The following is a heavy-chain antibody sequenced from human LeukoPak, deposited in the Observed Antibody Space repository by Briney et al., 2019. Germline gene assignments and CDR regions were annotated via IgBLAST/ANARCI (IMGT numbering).Heavy chain of an antibody. CDR1: GGSISSGDYY. J-gene: IGHJ3*02. V-gene: IGHV4-30-4*08. CDR3: AREWVYYDSKAFDI. D-gene: IGHD3-22*01. CDR2: IYYSGGT. Sequence: SETLSLTCTVSGGSISSGDYYWSWIRQPPGKGLEWIGYIYYSGGTYYNPSLKSRVTISVDTSKNQFSLKLSSVTAADTAVYYCAREWVYYDSKAFDIWGQGTMVTVSS.